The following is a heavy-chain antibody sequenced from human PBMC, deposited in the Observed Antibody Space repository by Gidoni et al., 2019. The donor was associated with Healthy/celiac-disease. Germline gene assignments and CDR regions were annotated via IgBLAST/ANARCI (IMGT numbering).Heavy chain of an antibody. D-gene: IGHD3-22*01. CDR2: IWYDGSNK. J-gene: IGHJ4*02. CDR1: VFTFSSYG. Sequence: QVQLVESGGGVVQPGRSLSLSCAASVFTFSSYGMHWVRQAPGKGLEWVAVIWYDGSNKYYADSVKGRFTISRDNSKNTLYLQMNSLRAEDTAVYYCASLGGYYYDSSGYYYNDYWGQGTLVTVSS. CDR3: ASLGGYYYDSSGYYYNDY. V-gene: IGHV3-33*01.